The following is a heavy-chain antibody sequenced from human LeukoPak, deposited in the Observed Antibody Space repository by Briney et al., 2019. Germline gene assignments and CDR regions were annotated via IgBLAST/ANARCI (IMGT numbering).Heavy chain of an antibody. V-gene: IGHV4-4*02. D-gene: IGHD3-22*01. CDR3: AREPGGTYYDSSGHPVYWFFDL. Sequence: PSETLSLTCTVSLDSTTSNFWSWVRQPPGKGLEWIGEIHRSGSPNYNPSLQGRVTISIDRSRNQIVLELSSVAAADTAVYYCAREPGGTYYDSSGHPVYWFFDLWGRGTLATVSS. CDR1: LDSTTSNF. J-gene: IGHJ2*01. CDR2: IHRSGSP.